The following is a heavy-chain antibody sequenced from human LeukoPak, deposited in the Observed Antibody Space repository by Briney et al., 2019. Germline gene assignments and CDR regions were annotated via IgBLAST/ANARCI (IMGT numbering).Heavy chain of an antibody. D-gene: IGHD6-19*01. Sequence: GGSLRLSCEVSGFTFSSFGMHWVRQAPGKGLEWVSVIWYDGSNKYYADSMKGRFTISRDNSKNTLYLQMNSLRAEDTAVYYCARDPLGTSSGWFDPWGQGTLVTVSS. CDR1: GFTFSSFG. CDR3: ARDPLGTSSGWFDP. V-gene: IGHV3-33*01. CDR2: IWYDGSNK. J-gene: IGHJ5*02.